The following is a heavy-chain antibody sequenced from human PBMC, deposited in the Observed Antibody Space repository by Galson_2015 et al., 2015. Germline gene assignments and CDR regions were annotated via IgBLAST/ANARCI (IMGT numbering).Heavy chain of an antibody. Sequence: SVKVSCKASGYTFTSYAMHWVRQAPGQRLEWMGWINAGNGNTKYSQKFQGRVTITKDTSASTAYMELSSLRSEDTAVYYCARDHRSYVLCSSTSCRDAFEIWGQGTMVTVSS. CDR2: INAGNGNT. D-gene: IGHD2-2*01. CDR1: GYTFTSYA. V-gene: IGHV1-3*01. CDR3: ARDHRSYVLCSSTSCRDAFEI. J-gene: IGHJ3*02.